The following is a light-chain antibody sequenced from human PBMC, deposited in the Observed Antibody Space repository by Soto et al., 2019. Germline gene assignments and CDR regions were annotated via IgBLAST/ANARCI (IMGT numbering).Light chain of an antibody. CDR2: EVS. V-gene: IGLV2-23*02. J-gene: IGLJ1*01. CDR1: SSDVGNYNL. CDR3: CSYAGSSTDV. Sequence: QSVLTQPASVSGSPGQSITISCTGTSSDVGNYNLVSWYQQHPGKAPKLMIYEVSKRPSGVSNRFSGSKSGNTASLTISGLQAEDEADYSCCSYAGSSTDVFGSGTKLTVL.